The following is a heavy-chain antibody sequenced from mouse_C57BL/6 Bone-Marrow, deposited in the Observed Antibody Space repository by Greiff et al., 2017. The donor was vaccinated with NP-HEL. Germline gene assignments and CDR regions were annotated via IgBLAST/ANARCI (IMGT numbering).Heavy chain of an antibody. V-gene: IGHV5-9*01. CDR3: ASITTVSRYFDV. D-gene: IGHD1-1*01. Sequence: EVKVVESGGGLVKPGGSLKLSCAASGFTFSSYTMSWVRQTPEKRLEWVATISGGGGNTYYPDSVKGRFTISKDNAKNPLYLQMSSLRSEDTALYYCASITTVSRYFDVWGTGTTVTVSS. CDR1: GFTFSSYT. J-gene: IGHJ1*03. CDR2: ISGGGGNT.